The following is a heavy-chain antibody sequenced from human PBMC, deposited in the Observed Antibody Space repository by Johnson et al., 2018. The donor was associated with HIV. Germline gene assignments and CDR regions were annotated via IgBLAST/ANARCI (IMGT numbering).Heavy chain of an antibody. CDR1: GFTFDDYA. Sequence: VQLVESGGGLVQPGRSLRLSCAASGFTFDDYAMHWVRQAPGKGLEWVSGISWNSGSIGYADSVKGRFTISRDNAKNTLYLQMNSLRAEDTAVYYCAREKIRAFDIWGQGTMVTVSS. J-gene: IGHJ3*02. V-gene: IGHV3-9*01. CDR3: AREKIRAFDI. CDR2: ISWNSGSI.